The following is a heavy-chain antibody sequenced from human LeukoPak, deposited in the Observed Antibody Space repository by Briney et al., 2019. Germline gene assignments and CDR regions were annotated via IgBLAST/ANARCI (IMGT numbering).Heavy chain of an antibody. V-gene: IGHV3-23*01. J-gene: IGHJ4*02. CDR3: AKPNSSWYGEGVDY. CDR1: GFTFSSYA. Sequence: PGGSLRLSCAASGFTFSSYAMNWVRQAPGKGLEWVSAITGSGGSTYYADSVKGRFTISRDNSKATLYLQMNRLKAEDTAVYYCAKPNSSWYGEGVDYWGQGTLVAVSS. D-gene: IGHD6-13*01. CDR2: ITGSGGST.